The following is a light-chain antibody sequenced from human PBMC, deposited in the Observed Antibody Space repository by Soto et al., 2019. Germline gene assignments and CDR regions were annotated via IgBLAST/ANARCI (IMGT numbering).Light chain of an antibody. CDR1: QGIAAS. J-gene: IGKJ1*01. CDR3: QQYDYSRT. V-gene: IGKV1-5*01. Sequence: DVQMTQSPSTLSASVGDSVTITCRASQGIAASLAWYQLKPGEAPKLLIYDVSNLESGVPSRFSGSGSGTEFSLTIRSLHPDDFATYYCQQYDYSRTFGQGTKVEIK. CDR2: DVS.